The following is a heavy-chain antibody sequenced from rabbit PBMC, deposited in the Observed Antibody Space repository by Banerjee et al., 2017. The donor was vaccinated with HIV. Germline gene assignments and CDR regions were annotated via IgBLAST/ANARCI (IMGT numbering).Heavy chain of an antibody. CDR1: GIDFSSSFW. J-gene: IGHJ2*01. CDR3: AREYASSSGYIWGAFDP. CDR2: IDAGSSGAT. V-gene: IGHV1S45*01. D-gene: IGHD1-1*01. Sequence: QQQLEESGGGLVKPGGTLTLTCKASGIDFSSSFWICWVRQAPGKGLEWIACIDAGSSGATYYASWAKGRFTISKTSSTTVTLQMTSLTAADTATYFSAREYASSSGYIWGAFDPWGPGTLVTVS.